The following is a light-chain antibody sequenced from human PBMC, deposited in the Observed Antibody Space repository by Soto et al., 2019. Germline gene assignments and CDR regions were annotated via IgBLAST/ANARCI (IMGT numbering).Light chain of an antibody. Sequence: DIQMTQSPSSLSASVGDRVTITCRASQYINTYLNWYQQKPGKAPKLLMYAASTLQSGVPSRFSGSGSGTDFTLTISSLQPEDSATYYCQQSYSAPLTFGGGTKVDIK. CDR3: QQSYSAPLT. CDR1: QYINTY. CDR2: AAS. V-gene: IGKV1-39*01. J-gene: IGKJ4*01.